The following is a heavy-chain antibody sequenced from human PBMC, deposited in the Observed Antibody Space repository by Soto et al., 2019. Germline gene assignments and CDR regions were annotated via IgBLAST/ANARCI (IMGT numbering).Heavy chain of an antibody. Sequence: QVQLQESGPGLVKPSQTLSLTCTVSGDSISSNNNYWSWIRQPPGEGLEWIGFISYSGTTSYSPSLKSRVXXXLXXSQNQFSLSLSSVTAADTAVYYCARGRGYSYGLDPWGQGTLVTVSS. J-gene: IGHJ5*02. D-gene: IGHD5-18*01. V-gene: IGHV4-30-4*01. CDR3: ARGRGYSYGLDP. CDR1: GDSISSNNNY. CDR2: ISYSGTT.